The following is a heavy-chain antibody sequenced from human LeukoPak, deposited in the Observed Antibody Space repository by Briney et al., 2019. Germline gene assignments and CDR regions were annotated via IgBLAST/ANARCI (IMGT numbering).Heavy chain of an antibody. V-gene: IGHV4-39*01. CDR2: IYYSGGT. Sequence: SETLSLTFSVSGGSITSSSYYWAWIRPPPERGLEWIGSIYYSGGTNYSPSLRSRVTISVDTSKNQFSLKLSSVTAADTAVYYCARVHPSGYWVFDYWGQGTLVTVSS. J-gene: IGHJ4*02. CDR3: ARVHPSGYWVFDY. D-gene: IGHD3-22*01. CDR1: GGSITSSSYY.